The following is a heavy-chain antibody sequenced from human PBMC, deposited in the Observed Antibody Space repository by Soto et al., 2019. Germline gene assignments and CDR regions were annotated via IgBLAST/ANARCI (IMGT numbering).Heavy chain of an antibody. CDR3: ARDSGGDYHNYYMDV. J-gene: IGHJ6*03. CDR1: GFTFSNYA. D-gene: IGHD4-17*01. Sequence: QMQLVESGGGVVQPGTSLRLSCEASGFTFSNYAMHWVRQAPGKGLEWVTIIWYDGSDKNYGDSVKGRFTISRDNSKNTLYLQMNSLRVEDTAVYYCARDSGGDYHNYYMDVWGKGTTVTVSS. V-gene: IGHV3-33*01. CDR2: IWYDGSDK.